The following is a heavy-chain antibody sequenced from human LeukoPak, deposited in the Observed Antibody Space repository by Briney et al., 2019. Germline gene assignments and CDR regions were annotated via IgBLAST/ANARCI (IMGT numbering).Heavy chain of an antibody. V-gene: IGHV3-53*01. J-gene: IGHJ4*02. Sequence: PGGSLRLSCAASGFTFSNYAMSWVRQAPGKGLEWVSVIYSGGSTYYADSVKGRFTISRDNSKNTLYLQMNSLRAEDTAVYYCARNNYDTRLDYWGQGTLVTVSS. D-gene: IGHD3-9*01. CDR2: IYSGGST. CDR1: GFTFSNYA. CDR3: ARNNYDTRLDY.